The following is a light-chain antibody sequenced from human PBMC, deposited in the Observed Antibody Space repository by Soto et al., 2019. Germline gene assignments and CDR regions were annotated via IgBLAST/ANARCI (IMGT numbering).Light chain of an antibody. Sequence: EIVMTQSPATLSVFPGERATLSCRASQSVSSNLAGYQQKPGQAPRLLIYGASTRATGGPDRFSGSGSGTEFTLTISSLQSEDFAVYYCQQYNDWPLTFGGGTKVEIK. CDR1: QSVSSN. J-gene: IGKJ4*01. CDR3: QQYNDWPLT. V-gene: IGKV3-15*01. CDR2: GAS.